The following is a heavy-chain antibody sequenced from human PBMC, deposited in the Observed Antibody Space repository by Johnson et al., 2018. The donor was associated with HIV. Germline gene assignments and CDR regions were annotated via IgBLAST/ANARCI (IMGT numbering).Heavy chain of an antibody. CDR2: ISYDGSNK. D-gene: IGHD2-2*01. Sequence: QVQLVESGVGVVQPGRSLRLSCAASGFTFSSYAMHWVRQAPGTGLEWVAVISYDGSNKYYADSAKGRFTITRSNSTKTLSLQKNSLRAEETAVYYCAKDRVLVQLLSASHHRDAFDIWGQGTMVTVSS. CDR1: GFTFSSYA. J-gene: IGHJ3*02. CDR3: AKDRVLVQLLSASHHRDAFDI. V-gene: IGHV3-30*04.